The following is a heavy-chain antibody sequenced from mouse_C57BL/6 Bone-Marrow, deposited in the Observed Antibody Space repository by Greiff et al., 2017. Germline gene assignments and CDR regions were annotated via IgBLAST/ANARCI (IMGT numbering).Heavy chain of an antibody. V-gene: IGHV1-26*01. J-gene: IGHJ2*01. CDR1: GYTFTDYY. Sequence: VQLQQSGPELVKPGASVKISCKASGYTFTDYYMNWVKQSHGKSLEWIGDINPNNGGTSYNQKFKGKATLTVDKSSSTAYMELRRLASEDSAVYYCARSFFFDYWGQGTTLTVSS. CDR2: INPNNGGT. CDR3: ARSFFFDY.